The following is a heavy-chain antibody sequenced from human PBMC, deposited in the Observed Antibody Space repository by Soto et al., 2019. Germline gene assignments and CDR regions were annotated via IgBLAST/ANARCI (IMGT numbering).Heavy chain of an antibody. Sequence: GESLKISCKGSGYTFTTGGIGWVRQMPGKGLEWMGIIYPGDSDTRYSPSFQGQVTISADKSISTAYLQWSSLQASDTAMYYCARSLSTWYYYDSSGLNAFDIWGQGTMVTVSS. CDR2: IYPGDSDT. D-gene: IGHD3-22*01. CDR1: GYTFTTGG. CDR3: ARSLSTWYYYDSSGLNAFDI. J-gene: IGHJ3*02. V-gene: IGHV5-51*01.